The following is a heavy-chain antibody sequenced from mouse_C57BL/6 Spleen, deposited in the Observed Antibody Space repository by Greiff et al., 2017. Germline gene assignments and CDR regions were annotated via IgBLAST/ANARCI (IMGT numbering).Heavy chain of an antibody. J-gene: IGHJ2*01. CDR3: ARGWLLLDY. CDR1: GFTFSDYG. V-gene: IGHV5-17*01. Sequence: EVKLMESGGGLVKPGGSLKLSCAASGFTFSDYGMHWVRQAPEKGLAWVAYISSGSSTIYYADTVKGRFTISRDNAKNTLFLQMASLRSEDTAMYYCARGWLLLDYWGQGTTLTVSS. CDR2: ISSGSSTI. D-gene: IGHD2-3*01.